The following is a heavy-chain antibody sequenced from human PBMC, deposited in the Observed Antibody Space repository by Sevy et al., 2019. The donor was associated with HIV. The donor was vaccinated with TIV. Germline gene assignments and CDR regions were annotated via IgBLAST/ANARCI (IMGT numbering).Heavy chain of an antibody. Sequence: SETLSLTCSVSGGSISRGGYYWNWIRQHPGKGLEWIGNILYSGSTYYSPSLKRRTIISVDTSQNQFSLKLNSVTAADTAVYYCARERSTYAYGRSFDYWGQGTLVTVSS. D-gene: IGHD1-1*01. CDR3: ARERSTYAYGRSFDY. V-gene: IGHV4-31*03. CDR2: ILYSGST. J-gene: IGHJ4*02. CDR1: GGSISRGGYY.